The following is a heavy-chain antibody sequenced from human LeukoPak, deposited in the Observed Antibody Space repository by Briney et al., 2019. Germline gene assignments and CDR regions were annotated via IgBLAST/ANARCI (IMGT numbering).Heavy chain of an antibody. CDR1: GFMFSSNW. D-gene: IGHD3-3*01. CDR3: ARVSTVFGVVEVPYYFDY. J-gene: IGHJ4*02. CDR2: IKEDGTES. Sequence: GGSLRLSCAASGFMFSSNWMSWVRLAPGKGLEWVANIKEDGTESYYVDSVRGRFTVSRDNAKNSLYLQMNSLRAEDTAVYYCARVSTVFGVVEVPYYFDYWGQGILVSVSS. V-gene: IGHV3-7*03.